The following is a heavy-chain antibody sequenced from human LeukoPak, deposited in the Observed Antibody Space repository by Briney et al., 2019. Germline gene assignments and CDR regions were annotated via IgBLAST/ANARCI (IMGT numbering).Heavy chain of an antibody. CDR1: GYTFTGYY. CDR2: INPNSGGT. CDR3: ARESKVGTTSWYDP. Sequence: ASVKVSCKASGYTFTGYYMHWVRQDPGQGLECMGRINPNSGGTNYAQKFQGRVTMTRDTSISTAYMELSRLRSDDTAVYYCARESKVGTTSWYDPWGQGTRVTVSS. J-gene: IGHJ5*02. D-gene: IGHD1-7*01. V-gene: IGHV1-2*06.